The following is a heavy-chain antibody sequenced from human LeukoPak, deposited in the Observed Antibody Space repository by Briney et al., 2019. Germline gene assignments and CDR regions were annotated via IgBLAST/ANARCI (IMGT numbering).Heavy chain of an antibody. J-gene: IGHJ4*02. CDR3: ARDSSSWEEVLDY. CDR1: GYTFTGYY. V-gene: IGHV1-2*02. Sequence: ASVKVSCKASGYTFTGYYMHWVRQAPGQGLEWMGWISPNSGGTNYAQKFQGRVTMTRDTSISTAYMELSRLRSDDTAVYYCARDSSSWEEVLDYWGQGTLVTVSS. CDR2: ISPNSGGT. D-gene: IGHD6-13*01.